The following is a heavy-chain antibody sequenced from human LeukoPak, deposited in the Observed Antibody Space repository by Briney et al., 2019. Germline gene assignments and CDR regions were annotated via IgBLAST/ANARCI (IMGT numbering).Heavy chain of an antibody. V-gene: IGHV3-23*01. CDR1: GFTFSSYA. J-gene: IGHJ6*02. CDR2: ISRSDDRV. CDR3: ARDGQNGSPYATDL. D-gene: IGHD3-10*01. Sequence: SLRLSCAASGFTFSSYAMSWVRQAPGKGLEWVSAISRSDDRVFYADSVKGRFTISRDNSKNTLYLQMNSLRADDTAVYYCARDGQNGSPYATDLWGQGTTVTVSS.